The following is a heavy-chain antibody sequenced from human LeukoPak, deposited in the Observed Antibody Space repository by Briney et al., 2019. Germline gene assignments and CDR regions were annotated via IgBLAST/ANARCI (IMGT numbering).Heavy chain of an antibody. CDR1: GFTFSGSA. V-gene: IGHV3-73*01. CDR2: IRNKANNYAT. Sequence: GGSLRLSCVVSGFTFSGSAVHWVRQASGKGLEWVGRIRNKANNYATAYAASVKGRFTISRDDSKNTAYLQMNSLKTEDTAVYYCTGDNFDSSVKFDYWGQGTLVTVSS. D-gene: IGHD3-22*01. J-gene: IGHJ4*02. CDR3: TGDNFDSSVKFDY.